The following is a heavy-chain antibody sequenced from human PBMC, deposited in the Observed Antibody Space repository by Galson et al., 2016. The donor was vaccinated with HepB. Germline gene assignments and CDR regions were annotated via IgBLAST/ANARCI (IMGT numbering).Heavy chain of an antibody. Sequence: SLRLSCAASGFTFTNYWMHWVRQAPGKGLVWVSRINSDGSTTTYADSVKGRFTISRDNAKNTLYLQMNSLRAEDTALYYCGAFRGDSSGYGEYWSQGTLVTVSS. D-gene: IGHD5-18*01. CDR2: INSDGSTT. CDR1: GFTFTNYW. J-gene: IGHJ4*02. CDR3: GAFRGDSSGYGEY. V-gene: IGHV3-74*01.